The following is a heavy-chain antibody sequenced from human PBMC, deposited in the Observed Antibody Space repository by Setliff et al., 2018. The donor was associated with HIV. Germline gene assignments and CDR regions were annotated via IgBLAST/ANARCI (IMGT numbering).Heavy chain of an antibody. CDR1: GFTFSFHA. V-gene: IGHV3-33*08. Sequence: PGGSMRLSCAASGFTFSFHAMTWVRQAPGRGLEWVAVIWNDGTNKYYADSVKGRFTISRDNSRNTLYLQMNSLRAEDTAVYYCTRGYCSTNSCYVSDYWGQGTLVTVSS. J-gene: IGHJ4*02. CDR2: IWNDGTNK. D-gene: IGHD2-2*01. CDR3: TRGYCSTNSCYVSDY.